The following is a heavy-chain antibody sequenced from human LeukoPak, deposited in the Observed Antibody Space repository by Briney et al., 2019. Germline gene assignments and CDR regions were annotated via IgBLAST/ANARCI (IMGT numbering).Heavy chain of an antibody. D-gene: IGHD3-10*01. CDR1: GFTFSNAW. J-gene: IGHJ4*01. Sequence: PGGSLRLSCAASGFTFSNAWMSWVRQAPGMGLERVANIKADGSGKYYVDSVRGRFSISRDNAKNSLYLELNSLRAEDTGVYFCARDRGWQQFDYWGQGTLVTVSS. V-gene: IGHV3-7*01. CDR3: ARDRGWQQFDY. CDR2: IKADGSGK.